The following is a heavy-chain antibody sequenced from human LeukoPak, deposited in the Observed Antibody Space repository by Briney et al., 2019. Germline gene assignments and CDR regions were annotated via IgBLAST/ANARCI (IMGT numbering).Heavy chain of an antibody. Sequence: ASVKVSCKASGGTFSSYEISWVRQAPGQGLEWMGWINPNSGGTNYAQKFQGRVTMTRDTSISTAYMELSRLRSDDTAVYYCARVFSGPYFDYWGQGTLVTVSS. CDR1: GGTFSSYE. D-gene: IGHD6-25*01. J-gene: IGHJ4*02. CDR2: INPNSGGT. CDR3: ARVFSGPYFDY. V-gene: IGHV1-2*02.